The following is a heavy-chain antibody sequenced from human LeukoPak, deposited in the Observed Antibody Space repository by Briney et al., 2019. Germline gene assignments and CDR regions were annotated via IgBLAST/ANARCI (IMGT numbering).Heavy chain of an antibody. CDR1: GYSISSGYY. CDR2: IYHSGST. CDR3: ARRGGSYSYYYMDV. Sequence: SETLCLTCAVSGYSISSGYYWGWIRQPPGKGLEWIGSIYHSGSTYYNPSLKSRVTISVDTSKNQFSLKLSSVTAADTAVYYCARRGGSYSYYYMDVWGKGTTVTVSS. D-gene: IGHD1-26*01. J-gene: IGHJ6*03. V-gene: IGHV4-38-2*01.